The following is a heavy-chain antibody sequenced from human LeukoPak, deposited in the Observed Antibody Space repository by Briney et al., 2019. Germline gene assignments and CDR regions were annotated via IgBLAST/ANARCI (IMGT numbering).Heavy chain of an antibody. CDR1: GGSFSDYY. J-gene: IGHJ4*02. CDR3: ARRVRSGDGWIFDY. V-gene: IGHV4-34*01. D-gene: IGHD5-24*01. CDR2: INHSGSA. Sequence: SETLSHTCAVYGGSFSDYYWSWIRQPPGKGLEWIGEINHSGSANYNPSLKSRVTISVDTSKSQFSLKLTSVAAADTAVYYCARRVRSGDGWIFDYWGQGTLVTVSS.